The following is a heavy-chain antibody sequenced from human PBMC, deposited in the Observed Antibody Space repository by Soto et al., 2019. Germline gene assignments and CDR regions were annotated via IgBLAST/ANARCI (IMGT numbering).Heavy chain of an antibody. CDR2: IYYSGST. CDR3: ARMGSSGWYSPRYYYYGMDV. J-gene: IGHJ6*01. V-gene: IGHV4-59*01. D-gene: IGHD6-19*01. Sequence: QVQLQESGPGLVKPSETLSLTCTVSGGSISSYYWSWIRQPPGKGLEWIGYIYYSGSTNYNPSLKSRVTISVDTSKNQFSLKLSSVTAADTAVYYCARMGSSGWYSPRYYYYGMDVW. CDR1: GGSISSYY.